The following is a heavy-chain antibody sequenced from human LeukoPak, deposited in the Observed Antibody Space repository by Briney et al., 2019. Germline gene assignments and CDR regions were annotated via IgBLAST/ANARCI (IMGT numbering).Heavy chain of an antibody. CDR1: GFSISNYW. J-gene: IGHJ4*02. Sequence: GGSLRLSCAASGFSISNYWLSWVRQAPGKGLEWVANIKQDGTETYYVGSVKGRFIVSRDNAENSLYLQMNSLRAEDTAVYYCARVYDVWSGYYRDYWGQGTLVTVSS. V-gene: IGHV3-7*04. CDR3: ARVYDVWSGYYRDY. D-gene: IGHD3-3*01. CDR2: IKQDGTET.